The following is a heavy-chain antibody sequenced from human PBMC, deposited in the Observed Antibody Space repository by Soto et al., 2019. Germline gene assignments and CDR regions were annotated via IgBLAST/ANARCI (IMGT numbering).Heavy chain of an antibody. V-gene: IGHV3-21*01. D-gene: IGHD2-2*01. J-gene: IGHJ4*02. CDR3: ASERTYCISTSCLQGLDY. CDR1: RFTFSNYN. CDR2: ISSTGSYI. Sequence: GGSLRLSCAASRFTFSNYNMNWVRQAPGKGLEWVSSISSTGSYIFYADSVKGRFTISRDNAKNSLYLQMNSLRAEDTAVYHCASERTYCISTSCLQGLDYWGQGTLVTVSS.